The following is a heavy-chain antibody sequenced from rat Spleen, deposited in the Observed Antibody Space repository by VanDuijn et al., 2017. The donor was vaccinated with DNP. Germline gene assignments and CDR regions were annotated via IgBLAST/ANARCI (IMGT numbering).Heavy chain of an antibody. CDR1: GFTFSRFP. J-gene: IGHJ2*01. V-gene: IGHV5S11*01. D-gene: IGHD1-11*01. Sequence: EVQLVESGGGLVQPGRSMKLSCAASGFTFSRFPLAWVRQAPTKGLEWVAYISYDGVSNYYPDSVRGRFTISRNNAKNTLYLQRDSLRSEETATYYCAKAGGYSPWYFDYWGQGVMVTVSS. CDR2: ISYDGVSN. CDR3: AKAGGYSPWYFDY.